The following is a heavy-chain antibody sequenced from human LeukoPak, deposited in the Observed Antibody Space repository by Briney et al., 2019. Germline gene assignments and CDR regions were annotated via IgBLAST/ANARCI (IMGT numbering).Heavy chain of an antibody. CDR3: VTGYCSSTSCYTGFDY. CDR2: IDPNSGGT. Sequence: ASVKVSCKASGYTFTGYYMHWVRQAPGQGLEWMGWIDPNSGGTNYAQKFQGRVTMTRDTSISTAYMELSRLRSDDTAVYYCVTGYCSSTSCYTGFDYWGQGTLVTVSS. CDR1: GYTFTGYY. J-gene: IGHJ4*02. V-gene: IGHV1-2*02. D-gene: IGHD2-2*02.